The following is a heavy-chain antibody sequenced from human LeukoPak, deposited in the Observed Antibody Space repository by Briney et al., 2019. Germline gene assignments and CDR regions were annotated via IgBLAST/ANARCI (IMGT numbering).Heavy chain of an antibody. CDR3: ARDRGYGSGSYYNL. D-gene: IGHD3-10*01. CDR2: INWNGGTT. CDR1: GFTFSSYA. Sequence: GGSLRLSCAASGFTFSSYAMSWVRQAPGKGLEWVSGINWNGGTTNYAASVKSRFTISRDNAKNSLYLQMNSLRAEDTAFYHCARDRGYGSGSYYNLWGQGTLVTVSS. V-gene: IGHV3-20*01. J-gene: IGHJ1*01.